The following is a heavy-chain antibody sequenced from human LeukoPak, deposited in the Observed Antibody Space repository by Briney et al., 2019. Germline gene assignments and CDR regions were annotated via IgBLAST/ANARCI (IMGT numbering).Heavy chain of an antibody. V-gene: IGHV1-46*01. J-gene: IGHJ4*02. CDR2: INPSGGST. CDR1: GYTFTSYY. CDR3: ARASSGGRRIDY. D-gene: IGHD2-15*01. Sequence: ASVKVSCKASGYTFTSYYMHWARQAPGQGLEWMGIINPSGGSTSYAQKFQCRVTMTRDTPTSTVYMELSSLRSEDTAVYYCARASSGGRRIDYWGQGTLITVSS.